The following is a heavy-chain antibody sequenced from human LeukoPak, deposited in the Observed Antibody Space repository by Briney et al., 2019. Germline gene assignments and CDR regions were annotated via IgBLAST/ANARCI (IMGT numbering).Heavy chain of an antibody. V-gene: IGHV4-61*02. J-gene: IGHJ4*02. Sequence: SETLSLTCTVSSGSISSGGYYWSWIRQPAGEGLEWIGRVHPSGSTNYSPSLKSRVTISVDTSKNQFSLKVTSVTAADTAVYYCVRGGNSANWGYYFDYWGQGTLVTVSS. CDR1: SGSISSGGYY. D-gene: IGHD7-27*01. CDR3: VRGGNSANWGYYFDY. CDR2: VHPSGST.